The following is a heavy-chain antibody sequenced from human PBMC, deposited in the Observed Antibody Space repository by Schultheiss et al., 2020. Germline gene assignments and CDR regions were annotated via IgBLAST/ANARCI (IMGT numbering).Heavy chain of an antibody. CDR2: IFSNDEK. CDR1: GFSLSNARMG. D-gene: IGHD3-10*01. J-gene: IGHJ3*02. Sequence: SGPTLVKPTETLTLTCTVSGFSLSNARMGVSWIRQPPGKALEWLAHIFSNDEKSYSTSLKSRLTISKDTSKSQVVLTMTNMDPVDTATYYCARILQGVRGGRFAFDIWGQGTMVTVSS. V-gene: IGHV2-26*01. CDR3: ARILQGVRGGRFAFDI.